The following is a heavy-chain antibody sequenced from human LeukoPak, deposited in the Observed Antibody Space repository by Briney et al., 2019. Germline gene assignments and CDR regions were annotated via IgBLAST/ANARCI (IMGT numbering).Heavy chain of an antibody. D-gene: IGHD3-22*01. Sequence: GGSLRLSCAASGFTFSSYSMNWVRQAPGKGLEWVSSISSSSSYIYYADSVKGRFTISRDNAKNSLYLQMNSLRAEGTAVYYCARAPAYYYDSSGLNWGQGTLVTVSS. V-gene: IGHV3-21*01. CDR3: ARAPAYYYDSSGLN. J-gene: IGHJ4*02. CDR2: ISSSSSYI. CDR1: GFTFSSYS.